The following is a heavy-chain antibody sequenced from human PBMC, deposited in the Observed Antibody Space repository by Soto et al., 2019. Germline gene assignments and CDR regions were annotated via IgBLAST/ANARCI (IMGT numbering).Heavy chain of an antibody. J-gene: IGHJ6*03. CDR2: ISSSGSTI. CDR1: GFTFSDYY. Sequence: GGSLRLSCAASGFTFSDYYMSWIRQAPGKGLEWVSYISSSGSTIYYADSVKGRFTISRDNAKNSLYLQMNSLRAEDTAVYYCARVPAIFGAYYYYYYMDVWGKGTTVTVSS. CDR3: ARVPAIFGAYYYYYYMDV. V-gene: IGHV3-11*01. D-gene: IGHD3-3*01.